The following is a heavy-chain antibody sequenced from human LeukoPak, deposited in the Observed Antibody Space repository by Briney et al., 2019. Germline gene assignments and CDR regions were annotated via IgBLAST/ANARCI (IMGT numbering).Heavy chain of an antibody. CDR1: GFTFSSYE. CDR3: ARVPYNWNDPDY. Sequence: GSLSLSCAASGFTFSSYEMNWVRQAPGKGLEWVSYISSSGSTIYYADSVKGRFTISRDNAKNSLYLQMNSLRAEDTAVYYCARVPYNWNDPDYWGQGTLVTVSS. J-gene: IGHJ4*02. CDR2: ISSSGSTI. V-gene: IGHV3-48*03. D-gene: IGHD1-1*01.